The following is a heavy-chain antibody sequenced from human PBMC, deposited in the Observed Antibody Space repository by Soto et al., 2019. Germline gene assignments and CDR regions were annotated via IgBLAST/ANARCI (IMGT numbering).Heavy chain of an antibody. CDR3: VRGKDYYYGMDV. CDR2: VNPNSGNT. Sequence: QVQLVQSGAEVKKAGASVKVSCKASGYTFTNYDINWVRRATGQGLEWMGWVNPNSGNTGNAQKFQGRLTMTMNTAISTAYMELSSLTSEDTAVYYCVRGKDYYYGMDVWGQGTTVTVSS. V-gene: IGHV1-8*01. CDR1: GYTFTNYD. J-gene: IGHJ6*02.